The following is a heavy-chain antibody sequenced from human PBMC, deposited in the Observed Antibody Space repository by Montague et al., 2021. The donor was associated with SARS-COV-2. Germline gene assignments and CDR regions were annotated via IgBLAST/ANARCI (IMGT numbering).Heavy chain of an antibody. CDR1: GDSDARKRLA. CDR3: ARTSASSDY. D-gene: IGHD1-26*01. J-gene: IGHJ4*02. V-gene: IGHV6-1*01. CDR2: RYLMPKWNN. Sequence: CAISGDSDARKRLARKWVKHSSSLGLHRFLMRYLMPKWNNDYAVSVKSRITINPDTSKNQISLQLYSVTPEDTAVYYFARTSASSDYWGQGTLVTVSS.